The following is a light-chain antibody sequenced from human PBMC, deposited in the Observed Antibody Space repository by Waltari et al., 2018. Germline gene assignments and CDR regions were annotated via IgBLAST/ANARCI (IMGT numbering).Light chain of an antibody. CDR2: WAS. J-gene: IGKJ1*01. V-gene: IGKV4-1*01. Sequence: DIVMTQSPDSLAVSLGERSTINCKSSQSVVYSSNNKNFLAWYQKKAGQPPKLLIYWASTRESGVPDRFSGSGSGTDFTLTISSLQAEDVAVYYCQQYCTTPWTFGQGTKVEIK. CDR3: QQYCTTPWT. CDR1: QSVVYSSNNKNF.